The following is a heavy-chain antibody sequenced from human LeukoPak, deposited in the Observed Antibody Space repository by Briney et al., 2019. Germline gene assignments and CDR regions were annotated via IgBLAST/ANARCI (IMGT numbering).Heavy chain of an antibody. CDR3: AKDLYCSSTSCPWGWFDP. V-gene: IGHV1-69*04. CDR2: IIPIFGIA. CDR1: GGTFSSYA. J-gene: IGHJ5*02. Sequence: SVKVSCKASGGTFSSYAISWVRQAPGQGLEWMGRIIPIFGIANYAQKFQGRVTITADKSTSTAYMELSSLRSEDTAVYYCAKDLYCSSTSCPWGWFDPWGQGTLVTVSS. D-gene: IGHD2-2*01.